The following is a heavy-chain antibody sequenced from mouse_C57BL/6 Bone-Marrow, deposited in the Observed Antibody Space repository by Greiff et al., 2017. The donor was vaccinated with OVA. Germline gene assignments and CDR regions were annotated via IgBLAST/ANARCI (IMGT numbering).Heavy chain of an antibody. D-gene: IGHD2-4*01. CDR1: GFNIKDDY. CDR2: IDPENGDT. V-gene: IGHV14-4*01. J-gene: IGHJ3*01. CDR3: NTNDYDGY. Sequence: VQLQQSGAELVRPGASVKLSCTASGFNIKDDYMHWVKQRPEQGLEWIGWIDPENGDTEYSSNVQGKATITADTSSNTAYLQLSRLTSEDTAVYYCNTNDYDGYWGQGTLVTVSA.